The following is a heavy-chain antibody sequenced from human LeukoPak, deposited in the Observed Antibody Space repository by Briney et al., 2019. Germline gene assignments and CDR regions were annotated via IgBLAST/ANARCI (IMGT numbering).Heavy chain of an antibody. Sequence: RSGGSLRLSCAASGFTFSSYAMSWVRQAPGKGLEWVSAISGSGGSTYYADSVKGRFTISRDNSKNTLYLQMNSLRAEDTAVYYCAKGRYYGWGSYYPYVMDVWGQGTTVTVS. CDR3: AKGRYYGWGSYYPYVMDV. CDR2: ISGSGGST. J-gene: IGHJ6*02. CDR1: GFTFSSYA. V-gene: IGHV3-23*01. D-gene: IGHD3-10*01.